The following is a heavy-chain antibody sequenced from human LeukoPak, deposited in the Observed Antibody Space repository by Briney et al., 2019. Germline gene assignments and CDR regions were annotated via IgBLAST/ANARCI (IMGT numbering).Heavy chain of an antibody. CDR3: ERVVRYCSSTSCPGEFDY. CDR2: ISAYNGNT. D-gene: IGHD2-2*01. CDR1: GYTFTSYG. J-gene: IGHJ4*02. V-gene: IGHV1-18*01. Sequence: ASVKVSFKASGYTFTSYGISWVRQAPGQGLEWMGWISAYNGNTNYAQKLQGRVTITTDTSTSTAYMELRSLRSDDTAVYYCERVVRYCSSTSCPGEFDYWGQGTLVTVSS.